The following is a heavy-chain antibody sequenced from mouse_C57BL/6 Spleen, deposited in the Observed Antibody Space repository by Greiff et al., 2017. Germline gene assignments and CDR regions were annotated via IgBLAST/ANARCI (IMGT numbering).Heavy chain of an antibody. J-gene: IGHJ4*01. D-gene: IGHD1-1*01. CDR3: AKTITTVVAPWAMDY. V-gene: IGHV2-5*01. Sequence: QVQLKESGPGLVQPSQSLSITCTVSGFSLPSYGVHWVRQSPGKGLEWLGVIWRGGSTDYTAAFMSRLSITKDNSKSQVFFKMNSLQADDTAIYYCAKTITTVVAPWAMDYWGQGTSVTVSS. CDR1: GFSLPSYG. CDR2: IWRGGST.